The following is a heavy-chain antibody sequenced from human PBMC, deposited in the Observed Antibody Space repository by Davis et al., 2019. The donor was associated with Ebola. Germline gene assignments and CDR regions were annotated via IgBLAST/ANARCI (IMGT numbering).Heavy chain of an antibody. Sequence: ASVKVSCKASGGTFSSYAISWVRQAPGQGLEWMGIINPSGGSTSYAQKFQGRVTMTRDTSTSTVYMELSSLRSEDTAVYYCARELIEVEMATIPRDGAFDIWGQGTMVTVSS. CDR2: INPSGGST. CDR3: ARELIEVEMATIPRDGAFDI. D-gene: IGHD5-24*01. J-gene: IGHJ3*02. V-gene: IGHV1-46*01. CDR1: GGTFSSYA.